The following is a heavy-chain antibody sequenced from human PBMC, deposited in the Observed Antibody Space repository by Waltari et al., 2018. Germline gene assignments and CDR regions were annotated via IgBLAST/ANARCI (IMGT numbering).Heavy chain of an antibody. D-gene: IGHD2-15*01. Sequence: QVQLVQSGAEVKKPGASVKVSCRVSGYSLTESALHWVRQAPGNGLEWLGGLDPEDGEAGYAQGVQGRVTMTEDTSKDTAYMELSSLTYEDTAVYYCTRDRVGYCSGGTCYSRWFDPWGQGTLVTVSS. CDR3: TRDRVGYCSGGTCYSRWFDP. V-gene: IGHV1-24*01. CDR2: LDPEDGEA. CDR1: GYSLTESA. J-gene: IGHJ5*02.